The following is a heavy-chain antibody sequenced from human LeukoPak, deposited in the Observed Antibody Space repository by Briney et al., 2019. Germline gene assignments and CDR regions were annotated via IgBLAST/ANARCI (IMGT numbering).Heavy chain of an antibody. J-gene: IGHJ4*02. CDR2: ILNSGTTT. CDR3: ARDPPDY. V-gene: IGHV3-48*03. CDR1: GFTFSSYE. Sequence: GGSLRLSCAASGFTFSSYEMNWVRQAPGKGLEWVSYILNSGTTTYYADSVKGRFTISRNNAKNSLYLQMNSLRAEDTGVYYCARDPPDYWGQGILVTVSS.